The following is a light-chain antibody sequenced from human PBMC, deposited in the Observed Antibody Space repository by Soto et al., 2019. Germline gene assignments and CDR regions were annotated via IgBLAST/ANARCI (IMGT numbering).Light chain of an antibody. CDR2: AAS. CDR1: QGISSY. J-gene: IGKJ1*01. V-gene: IGKV1-8*01. CDR3: QHYYSYPHT. Sequence: AIRMTQSPSSFSASTGDRVTITCRASQGISSYLAWYQQKPGKAPKLLIYAASTLQSGVPSRFSGSGSGTDFTLTISCLQYEYLATYYHQHYYSYPHTFGQGTKVEIK.